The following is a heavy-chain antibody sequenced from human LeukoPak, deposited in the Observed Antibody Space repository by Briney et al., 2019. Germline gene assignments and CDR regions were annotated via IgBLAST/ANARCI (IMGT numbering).Heavy chain of an antibody. Sequence: SVKVSCKASGGTFSRYAISCVRQAPGQRLEWLGGIIPMFGAAKYAQKFQGRVTVTTDEGTTTAYMELISLRSEDTAVYYCVRRQALRGRHRAFDPWGQGTLVTVTS. CDR1: GGTFSRYA. D-gene: IGHD6-25*01. CDR3: VRRQALRGRHRAFDP. CDR2: IIPMFGAA. V-gene: IGHV1-69*05. J-gene: IGHJ5*02.